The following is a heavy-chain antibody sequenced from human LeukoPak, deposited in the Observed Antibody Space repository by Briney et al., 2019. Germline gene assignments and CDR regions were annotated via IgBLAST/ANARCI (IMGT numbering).Heavy chain of an antibody. D-gene: IGHD6-6*01. CDR3: ARSAAHPYYFDY. CDR2: ISSNGGST. J-gene: IGHJ4*02. V-gene: IGHV3-64*01. CDR1: GFTFSSYA. Sequence: GGSLTLSCAASGFTFSSYAMHWVRQAPGKGLEYVSAISSNGGSTYYANSVKGRFTISRDNSKNTLYLQMGSLRAEDMAVYYCARSAAHPYYFDYWGQGTLVTVSS.